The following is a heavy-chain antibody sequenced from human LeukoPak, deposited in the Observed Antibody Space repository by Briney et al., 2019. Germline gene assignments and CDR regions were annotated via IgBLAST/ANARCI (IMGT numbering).Heavy chain of an antibody. J-gene: IGHJ6*02. CDR2: IYGSGGSE. D-gene: IGHD3-10*01. CDR1: GFTFSKFT. Sequence: GGSLRLSCAASGFTFSKFTMNWVRQAPGKGLEWVSAIYGSGGSEYADSVKGRFTISRDNSKNTVYLQMNSLRAEDTAVYYCAKGLLWFGELLYYYYGMDVWGQGTTVTVSS. V-gene: IGHV3-23*01. CDR3: AKGLLWFGELLYYYYGMDV.